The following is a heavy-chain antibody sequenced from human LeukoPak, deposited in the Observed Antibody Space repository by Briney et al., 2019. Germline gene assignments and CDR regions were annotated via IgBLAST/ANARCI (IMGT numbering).Heavy chain of an antibody. J-gene: IGHJ4*02. CDR3: AKDQGSSGYYPLGY. CDR2: ISYDGSNK. Sequence: GGSLRLSCAASGFTFSSYGMHWVRQAPGKGLEWVAVISYDGSNKYYADSVKGRFTISRDNSKNTLYLQMNSLRAEDTAVYYCAKDQGSSGYYPLGYWGQGTLVTVSS. D-gene: IGHD3-22*01. V-gene: IGHV3-30*18. CDR1: GFTFSSYG.